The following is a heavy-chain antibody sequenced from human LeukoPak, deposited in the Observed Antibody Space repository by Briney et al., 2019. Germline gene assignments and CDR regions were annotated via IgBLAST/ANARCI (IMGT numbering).Heavy chain of an antibody. CDR3: ARDGFATNSNFDY. J-gene: IGHJ4*02. V-gene: IGHV4-59*12. CDR1: GGSINSYY. Sequence: SETLSLTCTVSGGSINSYYWSWIRQPPGKGLEWIGYIYYSGSTNYNPSLKSRVTMSIDTSKNQFSLKLSSVTAADTAVYYCARDGFATNSNFDYWGQGTLVTVSS. D-gene: IGHD4-23*01. CDR2: IYYSGST.